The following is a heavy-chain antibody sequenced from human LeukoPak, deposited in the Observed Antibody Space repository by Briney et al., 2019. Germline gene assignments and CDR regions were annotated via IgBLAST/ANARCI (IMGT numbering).Heavy chain of an antibody. J-gene: IGHJ4*02. CDR1: GSTFTSYG. CDR2: IIPIFGTA. V-gene: IGHV1-69*13. D-gene: IGHD4/OR15-4a*01. CDR3: ARSTSANSRLNG. Sequence: GASVKVSCKASGSTFTSYGISWVRQAPGQGLEWMGGIIPIFGTANYAQKFQGRVTITADESTSTAYMELSSLRSEDTAVYYCARSTSANSRLNGWGQGTLVTVSS.